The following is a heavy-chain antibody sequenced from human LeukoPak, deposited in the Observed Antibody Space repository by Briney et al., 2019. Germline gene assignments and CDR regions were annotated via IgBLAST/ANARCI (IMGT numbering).Heavy chain of an antibody. V-gene: IGHV3-23*01. J-gene: IGHJ4*02. Sequence: PGGSLRLSCAASGFTVSSNYMSWVRQAPGKGLEWVSAISGSGGSTYYADSVKGRFTISRDNSKNTLYLQMNSLRAEDTAVYYCAKVRKSGSDKGYPDYWGQGTLVTVSS. CDR1: GFTVSSNY. D-gene: IGHD1-26*01. CDR3: AKVRKSGSDKGYPDY. CDR2: ISGSGGST.